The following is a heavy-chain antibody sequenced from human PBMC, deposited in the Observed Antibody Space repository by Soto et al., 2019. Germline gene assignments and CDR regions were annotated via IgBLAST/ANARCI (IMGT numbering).Heavy chain of an antibody. CDR1: GFTFGDYP. CDR3: DRAGIRNSFDY. D-gene: IGHD2-21*01. Sequence: PGESLKISCTASGFTFGDYPMSWFRQAPGKGLEWVGFIRSKAYGGTTEYAASVKGRFTISRDDSKSIAYLQMNSLKTEDTAVYYCDRAGIRNSFDYWGQGNLVTVSS. J-gene: IGHJ4*02. V-gene: IGHV3-49*03. CDR2: IRSKAYGGTT.